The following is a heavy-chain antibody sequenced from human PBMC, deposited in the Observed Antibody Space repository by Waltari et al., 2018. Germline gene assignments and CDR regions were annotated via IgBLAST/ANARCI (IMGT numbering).Heavy chain of an antibody. Sequence: QLQLQESGPGLVKPSETLSLTCTVSGGSISSSRYYWGWIRQPPGKGLEWIGSIYYSGSTYYNPSLKSRVTISVDTSKNQFSLKLSSVTAADTAVYYCARGWQDYFDYWGQGTLVTVSS. J-gene: IGHJ4*02. V-gene: IGHV4-39*07. CDR3: ARGWQDYFDY. D-gene: IGHD6-13*01. CDR2: IYYSGST. CDR1: GGSISSSRYY.